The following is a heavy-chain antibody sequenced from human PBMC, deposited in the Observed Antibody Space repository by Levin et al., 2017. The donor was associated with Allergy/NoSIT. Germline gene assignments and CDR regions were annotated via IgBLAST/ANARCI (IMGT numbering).Heavy chain of an antibody. CDR1: GGSISSYY. V-gene: IGHV4-59*01. CDR2: IYYSGST. Sequence: SETLSLTCTVSGGSISSYYWSWIRQPPGKGLEWIGYIYYSGSTNYNPSLKSRVTISVDTSKNQFSLKLSSVTAADTAVYYCARDLRYYYGSGSVDYYYDYMDGWGKGTTVTVSS. D-gene: IGHD3-10*01. J-gene: IGHJ6*03. CDR3: ARDLRYYYGSGSVDYYYDYMDG.